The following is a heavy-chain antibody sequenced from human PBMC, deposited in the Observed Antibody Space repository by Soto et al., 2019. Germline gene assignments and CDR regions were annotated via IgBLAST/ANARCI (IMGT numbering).Heavy chain of an antibody. CDR1: GFTFSSYA. J-gene: IGHJ4*02. CDR2: ISDSGGST. CDR3: AKVRYCSNINCYFRKAFDY. D-gene: IGHD2-2*01. Sequence: HPGGSLRLSCAASGFTFSSYAMNWVRQAPGKGLEWVSTISDSGGSTYYADSVKGRFTISRDNSKNTLYLQMNSLRAEDTAVYYCAKVRYCSNINCYFRKAFDYWGQGTLVTVSS. V-gene: IGHV3-23*01.